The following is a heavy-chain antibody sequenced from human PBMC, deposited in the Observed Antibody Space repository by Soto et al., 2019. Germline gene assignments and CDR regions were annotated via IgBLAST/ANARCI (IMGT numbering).Heavy chain of an antibody. CDR3: ARLPDCSGGSCYGSWFDP. J-gene: IGHJ5*02. CDR2: IYYSGST. CDR1: GGSISSYY. Sequence: SETLSLTCTVPGGSISSYYWSWIRQPPGKGLEWIGYIYYSGSTNYNPSLKSRVTISVDTSKNQFSLKLSSVTAADTAVYYCARLPDCSGGSCYGSWFDPWGQGTLVTVSS. V-gene: IGHV4-59*08. D-gene: IGHD2-15*01.